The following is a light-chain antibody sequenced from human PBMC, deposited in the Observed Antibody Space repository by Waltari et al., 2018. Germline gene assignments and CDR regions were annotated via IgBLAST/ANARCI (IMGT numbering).Light chain of an antibody. CDR2: RSN. CDR3: AAWDDSLSVNWV. Sequence: QSVLTQPPSASGTPGQRVTISCSGSSSNIGSSYVYWYQQLPGTAPKLLIYRSNQRPSGVPDLLSGAKSGTSASLAISGLRSEDEADYYCAAWDDSLSVNWVFGGGTKLTVL. V-gene: IGLV1-47*01. CDR1: SSNIGSSY. J-gene: IGLJ3*02.